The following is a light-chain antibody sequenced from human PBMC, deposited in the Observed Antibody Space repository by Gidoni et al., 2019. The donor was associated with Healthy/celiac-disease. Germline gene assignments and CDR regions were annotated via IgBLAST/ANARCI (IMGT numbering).Light chain of an antibody. J-gene: IGKJ1*01. CDR3: QQYNNWPPRVT. Sequence: IVMTQSPATLSVSPGERAPLSCRASQSVTSNLAWYQQKPGQAPRLLIYGASTRATGIPARFSGSGSGTEFTLTISSLQSEDFAVYYCQQYNNWPPRVTFGQGTKVEIK. CDR2: GAS. V-gene: IGKV3-15*01. CDR1: QSVTSN.